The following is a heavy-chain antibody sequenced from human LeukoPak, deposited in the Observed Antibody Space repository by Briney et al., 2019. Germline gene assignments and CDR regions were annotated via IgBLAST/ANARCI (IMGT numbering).Heavy chain of an antibody. CDR3: ARDSRYYYDSSGYYYCYY. CDR2: IIPIFGTA. J-gene: IGHJ4*02. Sequence: SVKVSFKASVGTFSSYAISWVRQAPGQGLEWMGGIIPIFGTANYAQKFQGRVTITADESTSTAYMEMSSLRSEDTAVYYCARDSRYYYDSSGYYYCYYWGQGTLVTVSS. D-gene: IGHD3-22*01. V-gene: IGHV1-69*01. CDR1: VGTFSSYA.